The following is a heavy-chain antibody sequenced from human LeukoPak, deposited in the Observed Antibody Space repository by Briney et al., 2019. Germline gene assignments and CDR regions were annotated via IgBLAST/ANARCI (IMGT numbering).Heavy chain of an antibody. CDR1: GGSISSYY. D-gene: IGHD5-24*01. Sequence: SETLSLTCTVSGGSISSYYWSWIRQPPGKGLEWIGYIYYSGSTNYNPSLKGRVTISVDTSKNQFSLKLSSVTAADTAVYYCARVREMATIPWFDPWGQGTLVTVS. J-gene: IGHJ5*02. CDR2: IYYSGST. V-gene: IGHV4-59*01. CDR3: ARVREMATIPWFDP.